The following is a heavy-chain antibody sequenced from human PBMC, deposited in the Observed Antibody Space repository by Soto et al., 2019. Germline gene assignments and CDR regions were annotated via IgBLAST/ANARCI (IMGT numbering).Heavy chain of an antibody. Sequence: PGGSLRLSCAASVFTFSSYAMSWVRQALGKGLEWVSAISGSGGSTYYADSVKGRFTISRDNSKNTLYLQMNSLRAEDTAVYYCAKDHNAIVVVPAAGDVFDIWGQGTMVTVS. D-gene: IGHD2-2*01. V-gene: IGHV3-23*01. CDR3: AKDHNAIVVVPAAGDVFDI. J-gene: IGHJ3*02. CDR2: ISGSGGST. CDR1: VFTFSSYA.